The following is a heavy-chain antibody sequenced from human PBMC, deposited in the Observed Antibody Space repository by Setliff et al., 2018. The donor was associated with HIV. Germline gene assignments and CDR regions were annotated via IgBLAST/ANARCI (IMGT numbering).Heavy chain of an antibody. CDR1: GYTFTSYY. CDR2: IIPIFGTA. Sequence: GASVKVSCKASGYTFTSYYMHWVRQAPGQGLEWMGGIIPIFGTANYAQKFQGRVTITADESTSTAYMELSSLRSEDTAVYYCASPTSIAVAGTHRGKDYYFDYWGQGTLVTVSS. CDR3: ASPTSIAVAGTHRGKDYYFDY. J-gene: IGHJ4*02. D-gene: IGHD6-19*01. V-gene: IGHV1-69*13.